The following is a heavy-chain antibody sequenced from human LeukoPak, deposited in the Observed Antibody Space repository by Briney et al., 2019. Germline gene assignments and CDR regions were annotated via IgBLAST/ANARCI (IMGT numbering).Heavy chain of an antibody. J-gene: IGHJ4*02. CDR1: GYTFTSYY. CDR3: ARDGLRYYDSSGYYLGY. D-gene: IGHD3-22*01. CDR2: INPSGGST. V-gene: IGHV1-46*01. Sequence: ASVKVSCKASGYTFTSYYMHWVRQAPGQGLEWMGIINPSGGSTSYAQKFQGRVTMTRDTSTSTVYMELSSLRSEDTAVYYCARDGLRYYDSSGYYLGYWGQGTLVTVSS.